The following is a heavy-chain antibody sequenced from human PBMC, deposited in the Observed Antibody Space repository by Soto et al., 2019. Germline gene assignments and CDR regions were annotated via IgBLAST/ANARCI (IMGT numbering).Heavy chain of an antibody. CDR2: INPSGGST. CDR1: GYTFTSYY. J-gene: IGHJ6*02. CDR3: ASPKPHGXIFGVDYGDYYYYGMDV. D-gene: IGHD4-17*01. V-gene: IGHV1-46*01. Sequence: GASVKVSCKASGYTFTSYYMHWVRQAPGQGLEWMGIINPSGGSTSYAQKFQGRVTMTRDTSTSTVYMELSSLRSEDTAVYYCASPKPHGXIFGVDYGDYYYYGMDVWGPGTTVTVSS.